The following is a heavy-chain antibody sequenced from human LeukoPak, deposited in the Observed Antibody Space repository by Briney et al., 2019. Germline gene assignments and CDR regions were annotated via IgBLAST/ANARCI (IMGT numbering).Heavy chain of an antibody. CDR3: ARVISGGRLRSVYYYHMDV. D-gene: IGHD1-20*01. Sequence: GGSLRLSCAASGFTFDDYGMSWVRQAPGKGLEWVSGINWNGGSTGYADSVKGRFTISRDNAKNSLYLQMNSLRAEDTALYYCARVISGGRLRSVYYYHMDVWGKGTTVTVSS. J-gene: IGHJ6*03. CDR1: GFTFDDYG. CDR2: INWNGGST. V-gene: IGHV3-20*04.